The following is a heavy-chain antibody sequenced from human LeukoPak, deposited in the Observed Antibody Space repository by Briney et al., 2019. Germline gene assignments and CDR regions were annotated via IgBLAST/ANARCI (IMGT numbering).Heavy chain of an antibody. Sequence: SVKVSCKASGGTFSSYAISWVRQAPGQGLEWMGRIIPIFGTANYAQKFQGRVTITTDESTSTAYMELSSLRSEDTAVYYCARDGYNSDPLVAYFDYWGQGTLVTVSS. V-gene: IGHV1-69*05. CDR2: IIPIFGTA. J-gene: IGHJ4*02. CDR3: ARDGYNSDPLVAYFDY. CDR1: GGTFSSYA. D-gene: IGHD5-24*01.